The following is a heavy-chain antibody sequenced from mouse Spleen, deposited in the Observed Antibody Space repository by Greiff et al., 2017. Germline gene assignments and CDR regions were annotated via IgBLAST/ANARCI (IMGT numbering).Heavy chain of an antibody. V-gene: IGHV5-16*01. CDR1: GFTFSDYY. CDR2: INYDGSST. D-gene: IGHD6-1*01. Sequence: EVKLMESEGGLVLPGSSMKLSCTASGFTFSDYYMAWVRQVPEKGLEWVANINYDGSSTYYLDYLKSRFIISRDNAKNILYLQMSSLKSEDTATYDCAALSYYYAMDYWGQGTSVTVSS. CDR3: AALSYYYAMDY. J-gene: IGHJ4*01.